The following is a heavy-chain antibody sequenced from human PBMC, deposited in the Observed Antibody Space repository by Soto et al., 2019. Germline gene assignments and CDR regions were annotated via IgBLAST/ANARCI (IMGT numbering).Heavy chain of an antibody. CDR1: GFTFSDYY. D-gene: IGHD6-19*01. V-gene: IGHV3-11*06. J-gene: IGHJ4*02. CDR2: ISSSSRYT. CDR3: AKGGRQWLVTSDFNY. Sequence: PGGSLRLSCAASGFTFSDYYMSWIRQAPGKGLEWVSYISSSSRYTNYADSVKGRFTISRDNSKNTLSLEMNSLRAEDTAVYYCAKGGRQWLVTSDFNYWGQGALVTVSS.